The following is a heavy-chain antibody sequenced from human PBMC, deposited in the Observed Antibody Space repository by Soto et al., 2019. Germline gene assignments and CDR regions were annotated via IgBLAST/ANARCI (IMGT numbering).Heavy chain of an antibody. CDR2: ISYDGSNK. V-gene: IGHV3-30-3*01. CDR3: AREFFVVVPAAMAPQGFDY. J-gene: IGHJ4*02. D-gene: IGHD2-2*01. CDR1: GFTFSSYA. Sequence: QVQLVESGGGVVQPGRSLRLSCAASGFTFSSYAMHWVRQAPGKGLEGVAVISYDGSNKYYADSVKGRFTISRDNSKNTLYLQMNSLRAEDTAVYYCAREFFVVVPAAMAPQGFDYWGQGTLVTVSS.